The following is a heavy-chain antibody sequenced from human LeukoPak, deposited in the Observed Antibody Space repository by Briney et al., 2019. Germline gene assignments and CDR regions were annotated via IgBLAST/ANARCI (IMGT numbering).Heavy chain of an antibody. CDR3: ARGGGGYSWYFDL. Sequence: SETLSLTCTVSGGSISSYCWSWIRQPPGKGLEWIGYIYYSGSTNYNPSLKSRVTISVDTSKNQFSLRLSSVTAVDTAVYYCARGGGGYSWYFDLWGRGTLVTVSS. J-gene: IGHJ2*01. D-gene: IGHD5-12*01. CDR2: IYYSGST. V-gene: IGHV4-59*12. CDR1: GGSISSYC.